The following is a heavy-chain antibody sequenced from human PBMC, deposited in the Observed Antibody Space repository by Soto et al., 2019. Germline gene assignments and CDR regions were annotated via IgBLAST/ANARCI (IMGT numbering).Heavy chain of an antibody. CDR3: ARSIELPLVFDY. CDR2: IYFSGST. J-gene: IGHJ4*02. D-gene: IGHD1-7*01. Sequence: PSEPLSLTCTVSGGPISDYFWSWIRQPPGKGLEWIGYIYFSGSTNYNPSLKSRLTISGDTSKNQFSLKLSSVTAADTAIYYCARSIELPLVFDYWGQGILVTVSS. CDR1: GGPISDYF. V-gene: IGHV4-59*01.